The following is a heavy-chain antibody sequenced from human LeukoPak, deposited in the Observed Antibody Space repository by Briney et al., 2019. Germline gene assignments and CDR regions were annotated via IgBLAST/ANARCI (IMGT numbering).Heavy chain of an antibody. CDR1: GFTFSSYS. J-gene: IGHJ6*02. CDR2: ISYDGSDK. CDR3: ARGGTNYYYGMDV. Sequence: GGSLRLSCAASGFTFSSYSMNWVRQAPGKGLEWVTLISYDGSDKYYADSVKGRFTISRDSSKNTLYLQMNSLRAEDTAVYFCARGGTNYYYGMDVWGQGTTVTVSS. V-gene: IGHV3-30*03.